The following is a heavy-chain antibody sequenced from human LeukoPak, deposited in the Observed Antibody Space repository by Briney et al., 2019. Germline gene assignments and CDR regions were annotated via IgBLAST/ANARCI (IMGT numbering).Heavy chain of an antibody. CDR2: ISGNGGGT. Sequence: PGGSLRLSCAASGFTFSSYAMSWVRQAPGKGLEWVSTISGNGGGTYYADSVKGRFTISSDNSKNTLYLQMNSLRAEDTAVYYCAKDLTVTTIGYFDYWGQGTLVTVSS. D-gene: IGHD4-17*01. CDR1: GFTFSSYA. J-gene: IGHJ4*02. CDR3: AKDLTVTTIGYFDY. V-gene: IGHV3-23*01.